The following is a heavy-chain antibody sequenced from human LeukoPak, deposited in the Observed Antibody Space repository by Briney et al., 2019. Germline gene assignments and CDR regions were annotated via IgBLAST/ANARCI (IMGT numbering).Heavy chain of an antibody. CDR1: GGSISSSSYY. V-gene: IGHV4-39*01. J-gene: IGHJ4*02. CDR2: IYYSGST. CDR3: ARQRSTNGRARFDY. D-gene: IGHD6-6*01. Sequence: SETLSLTCTVSGGSISSSSYYWGWIRQPPGKGLEWIGSIYYSGSTYYNPSLKSRVTISVDTSKNQFSLKLSSVTAADTAVYYCARQRSTNGRARFDYWGQGTLVTVSS.